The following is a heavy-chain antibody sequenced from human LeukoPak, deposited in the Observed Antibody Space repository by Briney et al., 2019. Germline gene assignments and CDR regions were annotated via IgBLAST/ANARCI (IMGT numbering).Heavy chain of an antibody. V-gene: IGHV4-34*01. D-gene: IGHD3-22*01. J-gene: IGHJ4*02. CDR2: INHSGST. CDR1: GGSFSGYY. CDR3: ARNYYYDSSGYYWYFDY. Sequence: SETLSLTCAVYGGSFSGYYWSWIRQPPGKGLEWIGEINHSGSTNYNPSLKSRVTISLDTSKNQFSLKLTSVTAADTAIYYCARNYYYDSSGYYWYFDYWGQGTLVTVSS.